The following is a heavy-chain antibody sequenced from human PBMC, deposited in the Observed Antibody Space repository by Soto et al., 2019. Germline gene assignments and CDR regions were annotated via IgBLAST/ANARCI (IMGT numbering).Heavy chain of an antibody. CDR3: ARAKLSAEYYFDT. Sequence: QVQLQESGPGLVKPSGTLSLTCTVSRGSMRSSYWWNWVRQSPGKGLEWIGEISQNEKTNYRPSLWSGVTISLDKSKNQFSLSLTSVTAADTAIYFCARAKLSAEYYFDTWGQGILVTVSS. J-gene: IGHJ4*02. D-gene: IGHD3-16*01. CDR2: ISQNEKT. V-gene: IGHV4-4*02. CDR1: RGSMRSSYW.